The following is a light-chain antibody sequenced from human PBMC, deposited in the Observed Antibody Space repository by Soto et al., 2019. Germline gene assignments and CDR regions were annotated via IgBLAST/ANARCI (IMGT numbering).Light chain of an antibody. CDR1: KLGDKF. V-gene: IGLV3-1*01. CDR3: QSWDSTTAI. Sequence: SYELTQPPSVSVSPGQTATITCSGDKLGDKFTCWYQQKPGQSPLLVMHEDKKRPSGIPERFSGSSSGNTATLTIRGTQAIDEADYYCQSWDSTTAIFGGGTKLTVL. CDR2: EDK. J-gene: IGLJ2*01.